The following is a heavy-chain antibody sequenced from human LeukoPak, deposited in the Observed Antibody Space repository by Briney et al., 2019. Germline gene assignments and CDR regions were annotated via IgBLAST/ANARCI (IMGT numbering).Heavy chain of an antibody. CDR2: ISGSGSSI. Sequence: GGSLRLSCAASGFTFSDYYMSWIRQAPGKGLEWVSYISGSGSSIYYADFVQGRFTISRDNAQSSLYLQMNSLGVEDTAVYYCARDMNTVNYWGRGALVTVSS. CDR1: GFTFSDYY. D-gene: IGHD4-11*01. CDR3: ARDMNTVNY. J-gene: IGHJ4*02. V-gene: IGHV3-11*04.